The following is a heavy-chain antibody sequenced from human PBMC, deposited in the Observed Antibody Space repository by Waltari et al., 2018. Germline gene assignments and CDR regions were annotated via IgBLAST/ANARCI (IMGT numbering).Heavy chain of an antibody. CDR2: IIPICGTA. V-gene: IGHV1-69*13. CDR3: AGTIGDI. J-gene: IGHJ3*02. CDR1: VGTFSSYA. Sequence: QVQLVQSGAEVKKPRSPVKVSCKASVGTFSSYAIRREGPAPGEGLEWMGEIIPICGTADDAKKFHDGETNTADESTNTAYMELGSLRSEDTAGDYCAGTIGDILGQGTMVTVSS. D-gene: IGHD3-9*01.